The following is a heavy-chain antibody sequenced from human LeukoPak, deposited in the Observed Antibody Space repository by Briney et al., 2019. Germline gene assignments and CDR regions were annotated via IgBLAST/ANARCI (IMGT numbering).Heavy chain of an antibody. V-gene: IGHV3-30*02. Sequence: PGVSLRLSCAASGFTFSSYGMHWVRQAPGKGLEWVVFIRSDGNNKYSADSVKGRFTISRDNSKNTMYLQINSLRAEDTAVYYCAKDQARNSGWSAALDYWGQGTLVTVSS. CDR1: GFTFSSYG. CDR3: AKDQARNSGWSAALDY. D-gene: IGHD6-19*01. J-gene: IGHJ4*02. CDR2: IRSDGNNK.